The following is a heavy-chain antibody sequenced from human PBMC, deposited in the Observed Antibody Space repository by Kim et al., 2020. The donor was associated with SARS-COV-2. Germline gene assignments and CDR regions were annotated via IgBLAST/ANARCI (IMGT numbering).Heavy chain of an antibody. Sequence: ASVKVYCKASGYTFTGYYMHWVRQAPGQGLEWMGRINPNSGGTNYAQKFQGRVTMTRDTSIRTAYMELSRLRSDDTAVYYCARALYDFWSGYSWWFDPWGQGTLVTVSP. CDR3: ARALYDFWSGYSWWFDP. D-gene: IGHD3-3*01. V-gene: IGHV1-2*06. CDR2: INPNSGGT. J-gene: IGHJ5*02. CDR1: GYTFTGYY.